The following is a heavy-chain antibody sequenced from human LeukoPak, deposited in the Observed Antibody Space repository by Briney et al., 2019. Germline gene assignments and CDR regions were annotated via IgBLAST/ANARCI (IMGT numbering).Heavy chain of an antibody. CDR1: GASISSNNW. D-gene: IGHD3-9*01. CDR2: IHHSGST. Sequence: SSGTLSLTCAVSGASISSNNWWSWVRQPPGKGLEWIGEIHHSGSTNFNPSLKSRVTISVDKSKNQFSLKLSSVTAADTAVYYCARKTVTGFTYFDYWGQGTLVTVSS. V-gene: IGHV4-4*02. J-gene: IGHJ4*02. CDR3: ARKTVTGFTYFDY.